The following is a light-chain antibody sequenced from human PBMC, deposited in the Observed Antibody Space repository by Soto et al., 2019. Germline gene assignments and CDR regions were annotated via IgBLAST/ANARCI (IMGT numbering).Light chain of an antibody. CDR2: DAS. V-gene: IGKV3-11*01. CDR1: QSVSSY. Sequence: EIVLTQSPATLSLSPGERATLSCRASQSVSSYLAWYQQKPGQAPRLLIYDASNRATGIPARFSGSGSGTDFTLTISSLEPEDFAVYYCQYYGSSVFTFGPGTKV. J-gene: IGKJ3*01. CDR3: QYYGSSVFT.